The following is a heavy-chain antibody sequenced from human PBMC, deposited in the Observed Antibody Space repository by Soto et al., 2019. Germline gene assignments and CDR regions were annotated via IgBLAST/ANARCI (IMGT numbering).Heavy chain of an antibody. CDR3: AKDRGYSYGRTFFDY. V-gene: IGHV3-23*01. D-gene: IGHD5-18*01. J-gene: IGHJ4*02. Sequence: PVGSLRLSCAASGFTFSSYAMSWVRQAPGKGLEWVSAISGSGGSTYYADSVKGRFTISRDNSKNTLYLQMNSLRAEDTAVYYCAKDRGYSYGRTFFDYWGQGTLVTVSS. CDR2: ISGSGGST. CDR1: GFTFSSYA.